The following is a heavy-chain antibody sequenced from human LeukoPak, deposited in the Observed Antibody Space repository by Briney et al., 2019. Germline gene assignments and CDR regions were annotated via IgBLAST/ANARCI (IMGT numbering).Heavy chain of an antibody. J-gene: IGHJ5*02. CDR3: AGTPAAILRWFDP. Sequence: GSSVKVSCKASGGTFSSYAISWVRQAPGQGLEWMGGIIPIFGTANYAQKFQGRVTITADESTSTAYMELSSLRSEDTAVYYCAGTPAAILRWFDPWGQGTLVTVSS. D-gene: IGHD2-2*02. CDR2: IIPIFGTA. V-gene: IGHV1-69*01. CDR1: GGTFSSYA.